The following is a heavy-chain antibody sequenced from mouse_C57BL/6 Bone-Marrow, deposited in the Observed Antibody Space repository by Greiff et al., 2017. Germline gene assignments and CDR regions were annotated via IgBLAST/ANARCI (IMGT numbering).Heavy chain of an antibody. CDR1: GYAFSSYW. CDR3: AGGDYDAWLAY. Sequence: QVQLQQSGPELVKPGASVKISCKASGYAFSSYWMNWVKQRPGQGLEWIGRIYPGDGDTNYNGKFKGKATLTADKSSSTAYMQLSSLTSEDSAVXYCAGGDYDAWLAYWGQGTLVTVSS. CDR2: IYPGDGDT. J-gene: IGHJ3*01. V-gene: IGHV1-82*01. D-gene: IGHD2-4*01.